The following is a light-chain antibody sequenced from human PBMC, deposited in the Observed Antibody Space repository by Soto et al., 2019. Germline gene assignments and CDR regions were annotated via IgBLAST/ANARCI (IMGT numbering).Light chain of an antibody. Sequence: EIVMTQSPATLSVSPGERATLSCRTSQSVSSSLAWYQQKPGQAPSILIYGASTRATGIPARFSGSGSGTEFTLTISSLQSEDCAVYYCQQYKNWPWTFGQGTKV. J-gene: IGKJ1*01. V-gene: IGKV3-15*01. CDR2: GAS. CDR3: QQYKNWPWT. CDR1: QSVSSS.